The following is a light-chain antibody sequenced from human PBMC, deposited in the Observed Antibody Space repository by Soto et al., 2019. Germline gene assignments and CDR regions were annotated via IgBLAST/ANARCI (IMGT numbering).Light chain of an antibody. V-gene: IGKV3-11*01. CDR1: ESVSSD. Sequence: EIVLTQSPATLSLSPGERVTLSCRASESVSSDLAWYQQKPGQAPTLLIYDASNRPTDIPARFSGSGSGTEFTLTISSLESEDFAVYYCQQRGKWPRTFGQGTKLEIK. J-gene: IGKJ2*01. CDR2: DAS. CDR3: QQRGKWPRT.